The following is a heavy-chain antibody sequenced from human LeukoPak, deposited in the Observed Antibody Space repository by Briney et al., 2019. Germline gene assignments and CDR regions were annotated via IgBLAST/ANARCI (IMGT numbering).Heavy chain of an antibody. V-gene: IGHV4-59*01. CDR2: IYYSGST. D-gene: IGHD3-22*01. Sequence: SETLSLTCTVSGGSISSYYWSWIRQPPGKGLEWIGYIYYSGSTNYNPSLKSRVTISVDTSKNQFSLKLSSVTAADTAVYYCARDSYYYDSSGSVAFDPWGQGTLVTVSS. J-gene: IGHJ5*02. CDR3: ARDSYYYDSSGSVAFDP. CDR1: GGSISSYY.